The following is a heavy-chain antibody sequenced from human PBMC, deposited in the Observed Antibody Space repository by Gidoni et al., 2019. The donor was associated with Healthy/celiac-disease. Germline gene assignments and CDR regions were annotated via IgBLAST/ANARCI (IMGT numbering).Heavy chain of an antibody. Sequence: QVKLVESGGDVVKPGRPLRLSCAPSGLPFSSYDMHWVRQAPGKGLEWVAVIWYDGSNKYYADSVKGRFTISRDNSKNTLYLQMNSLRAEDTAVYYCARGEQWLVKYYFDYWGQGTLVTVSS. V-gene: IGHV3-33*01. CDR3: ARGEQWLVKYYFDY. CDR1: GLPFSSYD. CDR2: IWYDGSNK. D-gene: IGHD6-19*01. J-gene: IGHJ4*02.